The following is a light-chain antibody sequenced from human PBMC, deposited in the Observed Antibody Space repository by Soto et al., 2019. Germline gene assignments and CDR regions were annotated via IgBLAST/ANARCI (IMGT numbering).Light chain of an antibody. CDR1: QSVSIN. V-gene: IGKV3-15*01. CDR2: GTS. CDR3: HQYHNWPWT. J-gene: IGKJ1*01. Sequence: IVMTQSPATLSVSPGDRATLSCRASQSVSINLAWYQQKPGQVPRLLIYGTSTRATGIPARFSGSGSETEFTLTISSLQSEDFAVYYCHQYHNWPWTFGQGTKVDIK.